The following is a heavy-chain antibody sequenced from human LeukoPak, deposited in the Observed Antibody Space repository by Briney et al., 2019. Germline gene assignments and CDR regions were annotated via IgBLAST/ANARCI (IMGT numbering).Heavy chain of an antibody. CDR3: ARPGIAVAGTPTEFDP. CDR1: GGSFSGYY. CDR2: IYYSGST. V-gene: IGHV4-34*01. J-gene: IGHJ5*02. Sequence: SETLSLTCAVYGGSFSGYYWSWIRQPPGKGLEWIGSIYYSGSTYYNPSLKSRVTISVDTSKNQFSLKLSSVTAADTAVYYCARPGIAVAGTPTEFDPWGQGTLVTVSS. D-gene: IGHD6-19*01.